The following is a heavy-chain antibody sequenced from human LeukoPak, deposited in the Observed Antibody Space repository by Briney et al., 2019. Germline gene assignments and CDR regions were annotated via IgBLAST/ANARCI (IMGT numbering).Heavy chain of an antibody. Sequence: GGSLRLSCAASGFTFSSYSMSWVRQAPGKGLEWVSSISSSRSYTYYADSVTGRFTISRDNAKNTLYLQMNSLRAEDTAVYYCAREGDYYDSGGYPEAFDIWGQGTMVTVSS. CDR2: ISSSRSYT. V-gene: IGHV3-21*01. J-gene: IGHJ3*02. D-gene: IGHD3-22*01. CDR1: GFTFSSYS. CDR3: AREGDYYDSGGYPEAFDI.